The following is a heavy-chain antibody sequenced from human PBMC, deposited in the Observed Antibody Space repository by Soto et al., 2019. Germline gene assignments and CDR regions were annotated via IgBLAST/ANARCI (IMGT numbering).Heavy chain of an antibody. CDR1: GYTFTGYY. J-gene: IGHJ6*02. V-gene: IGHV1-2*02. Sequence: ASVNVSCKCSGYTFTGYYIHWVRQAPGQGLEWMGGINPNSGGTNYAQKFQGRVTMTRDTSISTAYMELSRLRSDDTAVYYCARDLVVRGDYYYYYGMDVWGQGTTVTVSS. D-gene: IGHD3-10*01. CDR2: INPNSGGT. CDR3: ARDLVVRGDYYYYYGMDV.